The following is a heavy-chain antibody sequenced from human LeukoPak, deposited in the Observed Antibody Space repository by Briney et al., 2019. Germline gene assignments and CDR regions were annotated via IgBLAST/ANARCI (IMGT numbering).Heavy chain of an antibody. Sequence: GGSLRLSCAASGFTFSTYEMNWVRRAPGKGLEWVSYISSSGSTIYYADSVKGRFTISRDNAKNSLYLQMNSLRAEDTAVYYCAELGITMIGGVWGKGTTVTISS. J-gene: IGHJ6*04. CDR1: GFTFSTYE. V-gene: IGHV3-48*03. CDR2: ISSSGSTI. CDR3: AELGITMIGGV. D-gene: IGHD3-10*02.